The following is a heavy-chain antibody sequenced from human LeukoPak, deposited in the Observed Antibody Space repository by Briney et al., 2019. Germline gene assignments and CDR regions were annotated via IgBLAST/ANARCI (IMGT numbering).Heavy chain of an antibody. Sequence: AGGSLRLSCAASGFTFSSYGMHWVRQAPGKGLEWVAFIRYDGLNKYYTDSVKGRFTISRDNSENTLYLQMNSLRVEDTAVYYCAKVFIRYCSSTSCDALDLWGQGTMVTVSS. J-gene: IGHJ3*01. V-gene: IGHV3-30*02. CDR3: AKVFIRYCSSTSCDALDL. CDR2: IRYDGLNK. D-gene: IGHD2-2*01. CDR1: GFTFSSYG.